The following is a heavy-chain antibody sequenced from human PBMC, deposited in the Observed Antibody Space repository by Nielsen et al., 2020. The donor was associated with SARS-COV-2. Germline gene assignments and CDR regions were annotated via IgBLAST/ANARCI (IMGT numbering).Heavy chain of an antibody. CDR2: IIPIFTTT. V-gene: IGHV1-69*01. CDR3: ARDPRESRGNYYYYYGMDV. D-gene: IGHD2-15*01. J-gene: IGHJ6*02. Sequence: WVRQAPGQGLEWMGGIIPIFTTTNYAQKFQGRVTITADESTSTAYMELSSLRSEDTAVYYCARDPRESRGNYYYYYGMDVWGQGTTVTVSS.